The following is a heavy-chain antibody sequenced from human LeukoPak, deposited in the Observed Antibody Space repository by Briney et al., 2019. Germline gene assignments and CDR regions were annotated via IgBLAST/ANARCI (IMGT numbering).Heavy chain of an antibody. CDR2: ISYDGSNK. J-gene: IGHJ5*02. CDR3: AGEVYCSGGSCYSNWFDP. V-gene: IGHV3-30*03. CDR1: GFTFSSYG. D-gene: IGHD2-15*01. Sequence: GGSLRLSCAASGFTFSSYGMHWVRQAPGKGLEWVAVISYDGSNKYYADSVKGRFTISRDNSKNTLYLQMNSLRAEDTAVYYCAGEVYCSGGSCYSNWFDPWGQGILVTVSS.